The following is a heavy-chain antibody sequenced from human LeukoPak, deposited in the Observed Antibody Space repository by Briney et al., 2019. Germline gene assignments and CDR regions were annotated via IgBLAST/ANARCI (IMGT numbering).Heavy chain of an antibody. Sequence: GGSLRLSCAASGFTFSSYAMSWVRQAPGKGLEWVSAISGSGGSTYYADSVKGRFTISRDNSKNTLYLQMNSLRAEDTAVYYCAKVYYDFWSGYPYYYYYYYMDVWGKGTTVTVSS. CDR1: GFTFSSYA. J-gene: IGHJ6*03. CDR2: ISGSGGST. D-gene: IGHD3-3*01. V-gene: IGHV3-23*01. CDR3: AKVYYDFWSGYPYYYYYYYMDV.